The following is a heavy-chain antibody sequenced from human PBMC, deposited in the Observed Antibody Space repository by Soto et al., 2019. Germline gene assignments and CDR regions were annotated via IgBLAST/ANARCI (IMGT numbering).Heavy chain of an antibody. CDR1: GGSVSSGSYY. V-gene: IGHV4-61*01. Sequence: QVQLQESGPGLVKPSETLSLTCTVSGGSVSSGSYYWSWIRQPPGKGLEWIGYIYYSGSTHYNPSLKSRVTISVDTSKNQFSLKLSSVTAADTAMYHCARENSGRLFDYWGQGTLVTVSS. D-gene: IGHD6-19*01. CDR3: ARENSGRLFDY. CDR2: IYYSGST. J-gene: IGHJ4*02.